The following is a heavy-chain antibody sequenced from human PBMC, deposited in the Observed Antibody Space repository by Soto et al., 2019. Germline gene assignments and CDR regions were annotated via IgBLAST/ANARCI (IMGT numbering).Heavy chain of an antibody. CDR1: GFTFSSYS. CDR3: ARAVRTGTTFDY. J-gene: IGHJ4*02. CDR2: ISSSSSYI. D-gene: IGHD1-7*01. Sequence: GGSLRLSCAASGFTFSSYSMNWVRQAPGKGLEWVSSISSSSSYIYYADSVKGRFTISRDNAKNSLYLQMNSLRAEDTAVYYCARAVRTGTTFDYWGQGTLVTVSS. V-gene: IGHV3-21*01.